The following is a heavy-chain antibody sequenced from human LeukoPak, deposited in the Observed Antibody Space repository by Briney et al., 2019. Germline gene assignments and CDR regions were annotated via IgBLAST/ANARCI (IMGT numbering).Heavy chain of an antibody. D-gene: IGHD1-26*01. V-gene: IGHV4-59*12. CDR1: GGSISSYY. CDR2: IYYSGST. J-gene: IGHJ6*03. CDR3: AGVYSGYDYYMDV. Sequence: PSETLSLTCTVSGGSISSYYWSWIRQPPGKGLEWIGYIYYSGSTNYNPSLKSRVTISVDTSKNQFSLKLSSVTAADTAVYYCAGVYSGYDYYMDVWGQGTLVTVSS.